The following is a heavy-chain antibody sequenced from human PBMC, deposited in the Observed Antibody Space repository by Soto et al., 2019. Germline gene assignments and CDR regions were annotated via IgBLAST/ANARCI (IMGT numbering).Heavy chain of an antibody. CDR2: IKTDGSSP. Sequence: GGSLSLSWASFRFTFKNYWMHWVRPAPGQGPVWVSRIKTDGSSPTYGDSVEGRFAILSNKAQNTLYLQMNSRSVEDTAVYYCARDRIGGSGSGDNWGQGTLVTVSS. CDR3: ARDRIGGSGSGDN. V-gene: IGHV3-74*01. J-gene: IGHJ4*02. CDR1: RFTFKNYW. D-gene: IGHD3-10*01.